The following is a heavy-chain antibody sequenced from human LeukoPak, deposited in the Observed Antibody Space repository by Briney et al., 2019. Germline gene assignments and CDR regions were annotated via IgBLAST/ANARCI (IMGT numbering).Heavy chain of an antibody. CDR1: GFTVSSNY. D-gene: IGHD3-16*01. CDR3: ATPYYVNALDI. CDR2: IYAGGST. J-gene: IGHJ3*02. V-gene: IGHV3-66*01. Sequence: GSLILSCAASGFTVSSNYMSWVRQAPGKGLEWVSVIYAGGSTYYADSVKGRFTISRDKSKSTLYLQMNSLRAEDTAVYYCATPYYVNALDIWGQGTMVTVSS.